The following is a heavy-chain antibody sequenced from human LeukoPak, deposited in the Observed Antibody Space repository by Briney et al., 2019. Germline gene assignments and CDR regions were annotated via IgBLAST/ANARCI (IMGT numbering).Heavy chain of an antibody. V-gene: IGHV3-11*06. CDR3: TRVGSSGSVDY. CDR2: MSSRTSDT. J-gene: IGHJ4*02. Sequence: SLRLSCAASGFTFSDYYMSWIRQAPGKGPECVSYMSSRTSDTNYVDSVKGRFTISRDNAKNSLYLHMNSLRAEDTAVYYCTRVGSSGSVDYWGQGTLVTVSS. D-gene: IGHD1-1*01. CDR1: GFTFSDYY.